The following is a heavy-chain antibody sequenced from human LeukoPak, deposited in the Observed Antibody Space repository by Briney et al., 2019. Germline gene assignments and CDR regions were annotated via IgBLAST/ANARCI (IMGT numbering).Heavy chain of an antibody. J-gene: IGHJ4*02. Sequence: GGSLRLSCAASGFTFSSYAMSWVRQAPGKGLEWVSAISGSGGSTYYADSVKGRFTIFRDNSKNTLYLQMNGLRAEDTAVYYCAKERLVVVPAAMCDYWGQGTLATVSS. CDR3: AKERLVVVPAAMCDY. D-gene: IGHD2-2*01. V-gene: IGHV3-23*01. CDR2: ISGSGGST. CDR1: GFTFSSYA.